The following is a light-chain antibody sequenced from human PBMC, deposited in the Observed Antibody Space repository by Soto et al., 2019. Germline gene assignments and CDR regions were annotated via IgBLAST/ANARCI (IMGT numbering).Light chain of an antibody. CDR2: GAS. CDR3: QQYGNSPPST. CDR1: QSVRGNY. J-gene: IGKJ2*01. V-gene: IGKV3-20*01. Sequence: ETVLTQSPGTLSLSPGERATLSCRASQSVRGNYLAWYQQKPGQAPRLLIYGASTRATGIPDRFSGSGSGTDFTLTISRLEPEDFAVYYCQQYGNSPPSTFGQGTKLDIK.